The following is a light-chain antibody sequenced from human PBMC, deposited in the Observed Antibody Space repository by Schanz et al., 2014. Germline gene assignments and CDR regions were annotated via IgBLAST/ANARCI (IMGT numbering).Light chain of an antibody. CDR1: RGIRND. J-gene: IGKJ5*01. CDR2: AAS. Sequence: QMPQSPSSLSASVGDRVTITCRPSRGIRNDLGWYQQKPGKAPRLLIYAASTLQSGVPSRFSGGGSGTDFTLTISNLQPEDFATYFCQQSYNPSPITFGQGTRLESK. V-gene: IGKV1-39*01. CDR3: QQSYNPSPIT.